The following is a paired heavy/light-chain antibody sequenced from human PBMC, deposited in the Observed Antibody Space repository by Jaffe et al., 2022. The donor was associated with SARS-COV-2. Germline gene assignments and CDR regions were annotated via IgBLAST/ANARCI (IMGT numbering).Light chain of an antibody. CDR1: QSVSSSH. J-gene: IGKJ1*01. CDR2: GAS. V-gene: IGKV3-20*01. Sequence: EIVLTQSPGTLSLSPGERVTLSCRASQSVSSSHLAWYQQKPGQAPRLLIYGASSRATGIPDRFSGSGSGTDFTLTISRLEPEDFAVYYCQQYGSSPKTFGQGTKVEIE. CDR3: QQYGSSPKT.
Heavy chain of an antibody. V-gene: IGHV3-9*01. J-gene: IGHJ1*01. Sequence: EVQLVESGGGLVQPGRSLRLSCAASGFTFDDYAMHWVRQAPGKGLEWVSSISWNGGRITYADSVKGRFTISRDNAKNSLYLEMNSLRAEDTAFYYCAKDIGGGWMEATMGGYFHHWGQGTLVTVSS. CDR3: AKDIGGGWMEATMGGYFHH. CDR2: ISWNGGRI. CDR1: GFTFDDYA. D-gene: IGHD5-12*01.